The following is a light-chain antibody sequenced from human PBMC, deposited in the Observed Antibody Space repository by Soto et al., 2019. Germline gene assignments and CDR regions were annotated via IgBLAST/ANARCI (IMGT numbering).Light chain of an antibody. J-gene: IGLJ2*01. CDR1: SSNIGSHF. V-gene: IGLV1-47*01. Sequence: QSVLTQPPSASGTPGQRVTISCSGSSSNIGSHFVYWYQLLPGTAPKLLIYRNNQRPSGVPDRISGSKSGTSASLAISGLRSEDEADYYCAAWDDSLRGPLFGGGTKVTVL. CDR2: RNN. CDR3: AAWDDSLRGPL.